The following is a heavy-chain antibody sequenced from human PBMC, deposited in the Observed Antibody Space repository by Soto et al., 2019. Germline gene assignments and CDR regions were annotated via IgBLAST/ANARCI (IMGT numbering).Heavy chain of an antibody. D-gene: IGHD2-2*01. CDR2: IKQDGSEK. J-gene: IGHJ6*03. CDR3: ARVLCSSTSCYADYYYYYMDV. V-gene: IGHV3-7*01. Sequence: PGGSLRLSCAASGFTFSSYWMSWVRQAPGKGLEWVANIKQDGSEKYYVDSVKGRFTISRDNAKNSLYLQMNSLRAEDTAVYYCARVLCSSTSCYADYYYYYMDVWGKGTTVTVSS. CDR1: GFTFSSYW.